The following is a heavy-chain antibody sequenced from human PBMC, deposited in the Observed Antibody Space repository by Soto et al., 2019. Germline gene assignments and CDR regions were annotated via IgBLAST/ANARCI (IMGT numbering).Heavy chain of an antibody. D-gene: IGHD4-17*01. Sequence: PGGSLRLSXAASGFTFSSYWMSWVRQAPGKGLEWVANIKQDGSEKYYVDSVKGRFTISRDNAKNSLYLQMNSLRAEDTAVYYCARSGLRVTTYYYYYYYGMDVWGQGTTVTVSS. J-gene: IGHJ6*02. CDR3: ARSGLRVTTYYYYYYYGMDV. CDR2: IKQDGSEK. CDR1: GFTFSSYW. V-gene: IGHV3-7*01.